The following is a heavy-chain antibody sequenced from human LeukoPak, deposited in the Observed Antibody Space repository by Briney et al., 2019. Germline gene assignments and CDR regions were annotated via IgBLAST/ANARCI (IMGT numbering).Heavy chain of an antibody. CDR1: GGSFSGYY. J-gene: IGHJ4*02. CDR3: ARGRGYCSGGSCYHIDY. D-gene: IGHD2-15*01. Sequence: PSETLSLTCAVYGGSFSGYYWSWIRQPPGKGLEWIGEINHSGSTNYNPSLKSRVTISVDTSKNQFSLKLSSVTAADTAVYYCARGRGYCSGGSCYHIDYWGQGTLVTVSS. V-gene: IGHV4-34*01. CDR2: INHSGST.